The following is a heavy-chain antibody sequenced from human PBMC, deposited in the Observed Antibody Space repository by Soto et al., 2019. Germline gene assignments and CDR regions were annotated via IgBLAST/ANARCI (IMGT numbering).Heavy chain of an antibody. Sequence: SVKVSCKASGFTFTSSAVQWVRQARGQRLEWIGWIVVGSGNTNYAQKFQERVTITRDMSTSTAYMELSSLRSEDTAVYYCAARTTVTTFFDYWGQGTLVTVSS. CDR1: GFTFTSSA. V-gene: IGHV1-58*01. J-gene: IGHJ4*02. D-gene: IGHD4-17*01. CDR2: IVVGSGNT. CDR3: AARTTVTTFFDY.